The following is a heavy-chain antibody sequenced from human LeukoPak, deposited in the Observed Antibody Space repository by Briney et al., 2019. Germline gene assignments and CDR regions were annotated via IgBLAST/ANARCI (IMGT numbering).Heavy chain of an antibody. Sequence: PSGTPSLTCAVSGGSISSSNWWSWVRQPPGKGLEWIGSIYYSGSTYYNPSLKSRVTISVDTSKNQFSLKLSSVTAADTAVYYCAGPRAVAGTRDYWGQGTLVTVSS. CDR1: GGSISSSNW. D-gene: IGHD6-19*01. CDR2: IYYSGST. J-gene: IGHJ4*02. V-gene: IGHV4-4*02. CDR3: AGPRAVAGTRDY.